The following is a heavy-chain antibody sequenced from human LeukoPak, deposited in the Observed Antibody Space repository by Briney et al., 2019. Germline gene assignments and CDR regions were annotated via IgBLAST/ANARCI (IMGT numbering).Heavy chain of an antibody. V-gene: IGHV3-30*03. CDR3: ATEYDNLDDYFDY. CDR2: ISSDGSKK. CDR1: GFPFSGYG. D-gene: IGHD1-1*01. J-gene: IGHJ4*02. Sequence: GGSLRLSCTASGFPFSGYGMHWVRQAPGKGPEWVATISSDGSKKDYADSVKGRFSISRDKSKNTLYLQMNSLRPEDTAVYYCATEYDNLDDYFDYWGQGTLVIFSS.